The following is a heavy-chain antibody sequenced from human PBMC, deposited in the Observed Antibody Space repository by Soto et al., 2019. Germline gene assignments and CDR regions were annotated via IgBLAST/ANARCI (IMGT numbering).Heavy chain of an antibody. V-gene: IGHV3-23*01. CDR1: GFTFSSYA. J-gene: IGHJ4*02. Sequence: GGSLRLSCAASGFTFSSYAMSWVRQAPGKGLEWVSAISGSGGSTYYADSGKGRFTISRDNSKNTLYLQMNSLRAEDTAVYYCAKGGYCSGGSCYVDYWGQGTLVTVSS. CDR2: ISGSGGST. D-gene: IGHD2-15*01. CDR3: AKGGYCSGGSCYVDY.